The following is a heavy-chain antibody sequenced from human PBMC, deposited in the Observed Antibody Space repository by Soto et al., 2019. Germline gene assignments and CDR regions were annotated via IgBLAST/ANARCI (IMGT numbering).Heavy chain of an antibody. D-gene: IGHD3-22*01. CDR3: ASTIYYDSSGYPLGGGYYGMDV. Sequence: PSETLSLTCAVSGGSISSGGYSWSWIRQPPGKGLEWIGYIYHSGSTYYNPSLKSRATISVDRSKNQFSLKLSSVTAADTAVYYCASTIYYDSSGYPLGGGYYGMDVWGQGTTVTVSS. CDR1: GGSISSGGYS. CDR2: IYHSGST. J-gene: IGHJ6*02. V-gene: IGHV4-30-2*01.